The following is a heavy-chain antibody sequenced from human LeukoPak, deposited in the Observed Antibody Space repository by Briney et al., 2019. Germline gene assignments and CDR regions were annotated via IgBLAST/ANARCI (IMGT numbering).Heavy chain of an antibody. Sequence: ASVKVSCKASGYTFTSYDINWVRQATGQGLEWMGWMNPNSGNTGYAQKFQGRVTITTDESTSTTYMELSSLRSEDTAVYYCASRPGYDSSGFPYWGQGTLVTVSS. CDR3: ASRPGYDSSGFPY. D-gene: IGHD3-22*01. J-gene: IGHJ4*02. V-gene: IGHV1-8*01. CDR1: GYTFTSYD. CDR2: MNPNSGNT.